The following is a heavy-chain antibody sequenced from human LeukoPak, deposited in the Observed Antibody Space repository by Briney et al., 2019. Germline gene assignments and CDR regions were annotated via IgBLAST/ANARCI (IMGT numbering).Heavy chain of an antibody. CDR3: ASEVGYSYGSEDY. D-gene: IGHD5-18*01. J-gene: IGHJ4*02. CDR1: GYTFTGYY. V-gene: IGHV1-2*06. CDR2: INSNSGGT. Sequence: ASVKVSCKASGYTFTGYYMHWVRQAPGQGLEWMGRINSNSGGTNYAQKFQGRVTMTRDTSISTAYMELSRLRSDDTAVYYCASEVGYSYGSEDYWGQGTLVTVSS.